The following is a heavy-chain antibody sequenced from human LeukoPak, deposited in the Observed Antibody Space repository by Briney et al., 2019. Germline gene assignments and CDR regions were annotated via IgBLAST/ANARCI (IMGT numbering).Heavy chain of an antibody. Sequence: PGRSLRLSCAASGFTFSSYAMHWVRQAPGKGLEWVAFIRYDGSNKYYADSVKGRFTISRDNSKNTLYLQMNSLRAEDTAVYYCAKVTYYDYVWGSYRPDYWGQGTLVTVSS. CDR2: IRYDGSNK. D-gene: IGHD3-16*02. V-gene: IGHV3-30*02. CDR3: AKVTYYDYVWGSYRPDY. CDR1: GFTFSSYA. J-gene: IGHJ4*02.